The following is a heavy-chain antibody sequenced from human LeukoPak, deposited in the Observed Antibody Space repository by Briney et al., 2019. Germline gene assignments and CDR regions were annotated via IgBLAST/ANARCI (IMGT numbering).Heavy chain of an antibody. CDR1: GGSISSSNW. CDR3: ARDRDYGSGSYYNPTGY. Sequence: GTLSLTCAVSGGSISSSNWWSWVRQAPGKGLEWVSVIYSGGSTYYADSVKGRFTISRDNSKNTLYLQMNSLRAEDTAVYYCARDRDYGSGSYYNPTGYWGQGTLVTVSS. J-gene: IGHJ4*02. D-gene: IGHD3-10*01. V-gene: IGHV3-53*01. CDR2: IYSGGST.